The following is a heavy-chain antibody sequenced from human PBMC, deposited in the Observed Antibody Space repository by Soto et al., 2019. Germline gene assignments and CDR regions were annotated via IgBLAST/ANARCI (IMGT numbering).Heavy chain of an antibody. V-gene: IGHV3-23*01. J-gene: IGHJ4*02. D-gene: IGHD1-20*01. CDR3: AKRDRSNWSYFDY. CDR2: ITGGGDTA. Sequence: EVQLLESGGGLVQPGGSLRLSCAASGFTFSNYAMTWVRQAPGRGLEWVSVITGGGDTAYYADSVKGRFTISRDNSKNTLYLQINSLRAEDTALYYCAKRDRSNWSYFDYWGQGTLVTVSS. CDR1: GFTFSNYA.